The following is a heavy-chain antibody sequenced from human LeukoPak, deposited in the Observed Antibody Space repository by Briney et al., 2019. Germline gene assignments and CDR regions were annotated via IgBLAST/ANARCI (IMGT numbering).Heavy chain of an antibody. Sequence: SETLSLTCAVYGGSFSGYYWSWIRQPPGKGLEWIGEINHSGSTNYNPSLKSRVTISVDTSKNQFSLKLSSVTAADTAVYYCARCRSSGCYPFDYWGQGTLVTVSS. CDR3: ARCRSSGCYPFDY. D-gene: IGHD6-19*01. CDR1: GGSFSGYY. CDR2: INHSGST. J-gene: IGHJ4*02. V-gene: IGHV4-34*01.